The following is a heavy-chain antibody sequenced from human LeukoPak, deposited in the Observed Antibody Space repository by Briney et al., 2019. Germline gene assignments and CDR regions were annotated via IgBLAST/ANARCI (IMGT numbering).Heavy chain of an antibody. CDR2: ISSSGSTI. J-gene: IGHJ1*01. CDR3: ARDNYYDRSGPHGY. CDR1: GFTFSDYY. Sequence: GGPLRLSCAPSGFTFSDYYMSWLRQARGKGLEWVSYISSSGSTIYYADSVKGRFTISRDNAKNSLYLQMNSLRAEDTAVYYCARDNYYDRSGPHGYWGQGTLATVSS. D-gene: IGHD3-22*01. V-gene: IGHV3-11*01.